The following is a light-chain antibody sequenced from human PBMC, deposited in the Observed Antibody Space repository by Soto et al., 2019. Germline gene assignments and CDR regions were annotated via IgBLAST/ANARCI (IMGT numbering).Light chain of an antibody. V-gene: IGKV3-20*01. CDR1: QSVSSRY. CDR3: QQYGNSRWT. CDR2: GAS. J-gene: IGKJ1*01. Sequence: VLTHSPGPLSFSPGQRTTLSCRASQSVSSRYLARYQQKPGQAPRLLISGASTRASGIPDRFSGSGSGTDFTLTISRLEPDDFAVYYCQQYGNSRWTFGQGTKVDI.